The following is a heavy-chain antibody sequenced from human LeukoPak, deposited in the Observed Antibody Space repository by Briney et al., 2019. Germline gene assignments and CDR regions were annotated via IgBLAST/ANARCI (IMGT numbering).Heavy chain of an antibody. D-gene: IGHD4-11*01. CDR2: INHSGST. CDR1: GGSFSGYY. Sequence: SETLSLTCAVYGGSFSGYYWSWIRQPPGKGLEWIGEINHSGSTNYNPSLKSRVTISVDTSKNQFSLKLSSVTAADTAVYYCARNQYSNHFDYWGQGTLVTVSS. J-gene: IGHJ4*02. V-gene: IGHV4-34*01. CDR3: ARNQYSNHFDY.